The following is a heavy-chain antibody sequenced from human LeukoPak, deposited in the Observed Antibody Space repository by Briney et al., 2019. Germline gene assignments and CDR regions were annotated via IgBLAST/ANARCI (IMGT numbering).Heavy chain of an antibody. CDR2: INPSSGDT. CDR3: AKNPYEYYFDY. V-gene: IGHV1-2*06. D-gene: IGHD5-12*01. Sequence: GASVKVSCKASGYTLTGYYMHWVRLAPGQGLEWMGRINPSSGDTNYAQKFQGRVTMTRDTSISTAYMELSRLRSDDTAVYYCAKNPYEYYFDYWGQGTLVTVSS. J-gene: IGHJ4*02. CDR1: GYTLTGYY.